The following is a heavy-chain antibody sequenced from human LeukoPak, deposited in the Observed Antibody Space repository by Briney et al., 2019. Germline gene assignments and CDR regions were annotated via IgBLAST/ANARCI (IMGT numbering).Heavy chain of an antibody. D-gene: IGHD5-24*01. CDR2: IWYDGSNK. CDR3: ARDWGMATIIYYFDY. V-gene: IGHV3-33*01. CDR1: GFTFSSYG. Sequence: GGSLRLSCAASGFTFSSYGMHWVRQAPGKGLEWVAVIWYDGSNKYCADSVKGRFTISRDNSKNTLYLQMNSLRAEDTAVYYCARDWGMATIIYYFDYWGQGTLVTVSS. J-gene: IGHJ4*02.